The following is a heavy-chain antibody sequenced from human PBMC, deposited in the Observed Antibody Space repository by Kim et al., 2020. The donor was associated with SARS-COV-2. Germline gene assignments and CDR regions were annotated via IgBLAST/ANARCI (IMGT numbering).Heavy chain of an antibody. Sequence: GRCTISRDNAKNSLYLQMNSLRAEDTAVYYCARGWIQLWLYSISGPEFDYWGQGTLVTVSS. V-gene: IGHV3-11*06. J-gene: IGHJ4*02. D-gene: IGHD5-18*01. CDR3: ARGWIQLWLYSISGPEFDY.